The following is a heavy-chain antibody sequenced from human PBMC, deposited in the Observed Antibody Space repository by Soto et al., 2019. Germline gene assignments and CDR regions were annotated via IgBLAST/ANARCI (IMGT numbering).Heavy chain of an antibody. Sequence: QVQLVQSGAEVKKPGSSVKVSCKASGGTFSSYAISWVRQAPGQGLEWMGGIIPIFGTANYAQKFQDRVTITADESTSTPYMELSSLRSEDTAVYYCARESFRVDTAMVADAFDIWGQGKMVTVSS. CDR3: ARESFRVDTAMVADAFDI. D-gene: IGHD5-18*01. V-gene: IGHV1-69*01. CDR2: IIPIFGTA. J-gene: IGHJ3*02. CDR1: GGTFSSYA.